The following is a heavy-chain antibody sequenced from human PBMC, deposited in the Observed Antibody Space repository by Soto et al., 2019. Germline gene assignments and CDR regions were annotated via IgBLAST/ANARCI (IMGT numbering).Heavy chain of an antibody. CDR1: GGNPSNSA. V-gene: IGHV1-69*01. CDR2: IIPVFGII. J-gene: IGHJ6*02. CDR3: AGGRIVVAGSSAYYSMDV. Sequence: QVHLLLQSGAEVKKPGSSVKVACKASGGNPSNSAISWVRQVPGQGLEWMGGIIPVFGIISHAQNFQGRVTITADESTSTAYMELSSLRSEDTAVYFCAGGRIVVAGSSAYYSMDVWGQGTTVTVSS. D-gene: IGHD6-19*01.